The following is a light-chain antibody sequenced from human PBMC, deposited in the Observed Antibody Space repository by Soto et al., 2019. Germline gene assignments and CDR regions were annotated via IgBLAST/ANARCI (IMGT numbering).Light chain of an antibody. CDR1: SSDVGGYNY. CDR3: SSYTCSSTLGV. CDR2: EVS. J-gene: IGLJ2*01. V-gene: IGLV2-14*01. Sequence: HSALTQPASVSGSPGQSITISCTGTSSDVGGYNYVSWYQQHPGKAPKLMIYEVSNRPSGVSNRFSGSKSGNTASLTISGLQAEDEADYYCSSYTCSSTLGVFGGGTKLTVL.